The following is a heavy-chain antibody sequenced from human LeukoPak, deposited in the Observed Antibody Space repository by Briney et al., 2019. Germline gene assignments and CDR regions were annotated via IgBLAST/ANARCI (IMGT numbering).Heavy chain of an antibody. Sequence: GGSLRLSCAASGFTFSDYYMTWIRQAPGKGLEWVAVISYDGSNKYHADSVKGRFTISRDNSKNTLYLQMNSLRAEDTAVYYCARDYYDSSSYQHPRDAFDIWGQGTMVTVSS. CDR2: ISYDGSNK. CDR1: GFTFSDYY. J-gene: IGHJ3*02. D-gene: IGHD3-22*01. CDR3: ARDYYDSSSYQHPRDAFDI. V-gene: IGHV3-30*03.